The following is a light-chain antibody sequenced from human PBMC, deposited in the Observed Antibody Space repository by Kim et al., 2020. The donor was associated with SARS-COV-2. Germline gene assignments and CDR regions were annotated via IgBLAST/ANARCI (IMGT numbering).Light chain of an antibody. V-gene: IGKV4-1*01. CDR2: WAS. CDR1: RSVLYRSNNNNY. Sequence: SATINCKSSRSVLYRSNNNNYLAWYQQKPGQRPKLLIYWASTRESGVPDRFSGSGSGTDFTFTISSLQAEDVAVYYCQQFYSVPHTFGQGTKLEI. J-gene: IGKJ2*01. CDR3: QQFYSVPHT.